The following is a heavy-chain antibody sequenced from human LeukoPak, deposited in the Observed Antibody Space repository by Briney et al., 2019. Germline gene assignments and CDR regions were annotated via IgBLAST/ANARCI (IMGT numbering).Heavy chain of an antibody. J-gene: IGHJ4*02. CDR1: GFTFSSYA. CDR2: ISYDGSNK. Sequence: GGSLRLSCAASGFTFSSYAMHWVRQAPGKGLEWVAVISYDGSNKYYADSVKGRFTISRDNSKNTLYLQMNSLRAEDTAVYYCASTTDSGSYYLAFGYWGQGTLVTVSS. CDR3: ASTTDSGSYYLAFGY. D-gene: IGHD1-26*01. V-gene: IGHV3-30-3*01.